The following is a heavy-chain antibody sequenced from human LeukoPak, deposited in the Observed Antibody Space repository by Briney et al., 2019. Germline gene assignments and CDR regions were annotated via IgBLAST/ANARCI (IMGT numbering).Heavy chain of an antibody. D-gene: IGHD3-9*01. V-gene: IGHV4-38-2*01. Sequence: SETLSVTCAVSGYSISSGYYWGWIRQPPGKGLEWIGSIYHSGSTYYNPSLKSRVTMSVDMSKNQFSLKLRSVSVADTAVYYCARLAPGNYDILTGDPKVVFDYWGQGALVTVSS. CDR2: IYHSGST. CDR3: ARLAPGNYDILTGDPKVVFDY. CDR1: GYSISSGYY. J-gene: IGHJ4*02.